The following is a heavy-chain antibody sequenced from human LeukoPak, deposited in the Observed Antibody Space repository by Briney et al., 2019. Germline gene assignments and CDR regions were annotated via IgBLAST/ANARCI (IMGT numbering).Heavy chain of an antibody. J-gene: IGHJ5*02. V-gene: IGHV3-7*01. CDR1: GFTFSSYW. CDR3: ARAALRYFDWSKRGWFDP. Sequence: GGSLRLSCAASGFTFSSYWLTWVRQAPGKGLEWVANIKQDGSEKYYVDSVKGRFTISRDNAKNSLYLQMNSLRAEDTAVYYCARAALRYFDWSKRGWFDPWGQGTLVTVSS. CDR2: IKQDGSEK. D-gene: IGHD3-9*01.